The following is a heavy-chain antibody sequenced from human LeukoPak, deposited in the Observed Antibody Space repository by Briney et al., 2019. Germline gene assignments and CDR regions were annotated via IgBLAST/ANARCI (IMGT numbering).Heavy chain of an antibody. D-gene: IGHD6-13*01. Sequence: SETLSLTCTVSGYSISSNYYWGWIRQPPGKGLEWIGSIYHSGSTYYNPSLKSRVTISVDTSKNQFSLKLSSVTAADTAVYYCARFSSIAAAFDYWGLGTLVTVSS. CDR2: IYHSGST. V-gene: IGHV4-38-2*02. J-gene: IGHJ4*02. CDR3: ARFSSIAAAFDY. CDR1: GYSISSNYY.